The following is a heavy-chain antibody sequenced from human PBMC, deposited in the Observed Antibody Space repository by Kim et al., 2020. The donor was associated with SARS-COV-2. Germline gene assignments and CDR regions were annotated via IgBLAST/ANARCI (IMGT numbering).Heavy chain of an antibody. Sequence: GGSLRLSCAASGFTFSTYWMYWVRQSPGKGLGWVSRIHSDGRRTNYADAVKVRVAISGDNAKNTLYLQKNSLRAEDTAVYYCARPSSTSCPCYYMDVWGKGTTVTVSS. J-gene: IGHJ6*03. D-gene: IGHD2-2*01. CDR3: ARPSSTSCPCYYMDV. CDR2: IHSDGRRT. CDR1: GFTFSTYW. V-gene: IGHV3-74*01.